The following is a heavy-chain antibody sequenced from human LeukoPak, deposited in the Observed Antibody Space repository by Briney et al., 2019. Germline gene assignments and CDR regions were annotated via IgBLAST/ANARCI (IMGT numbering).Heavy chain of an antibody. D-gene: IGHD2-21*01. J-gene: IGHJ4*02. CDR1: GFTFSSYG. V-gene: IGHV3-48*01. Sequence: GGSLRLSCAASGFTFSSYGMHWVRQAPGKGLEWVSNIRSTTTDTYYADSVKGRFTISRDNAKNSLYLQINSLRAEDTAVYYCARDDTYSFDYWGQGTLVTVSS. CDR2: IRSTTTDT. CDR3: ARDDTYSFDY.